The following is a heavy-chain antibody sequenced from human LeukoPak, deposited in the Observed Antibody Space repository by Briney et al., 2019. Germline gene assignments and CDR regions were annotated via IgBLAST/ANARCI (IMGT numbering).Heavy chain of an antibody. Sequence: ASVKVSCKASGYTFTSYAMNWVRQAPGQGLEWMGIINPSGGSTSYAQKFQGRVTMTRDMSTSTVYMELSSLRSEDTAVYYCATTLIRGCSGGSCYTGTSLFDIWGQGTMVTVSS. CDR3: ATTLIRGCSGGSCYTGTSLFDI. CDR1: GYTFTSYA. D-gene: IGHD2-15*01. CDR2: INPSGGST. J-gene: IGHJ3*02. V-gene: IGHV1-46*01.